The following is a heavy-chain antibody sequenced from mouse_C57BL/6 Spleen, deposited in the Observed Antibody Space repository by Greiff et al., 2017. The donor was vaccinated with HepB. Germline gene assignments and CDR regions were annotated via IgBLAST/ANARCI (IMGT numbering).Heavy chain of an antibody. CDR2: INPNNGGT. J-gene: IGHJ4*01. Sequence: EVQLQQSGPELVKPGASVKIPCKASGYTFTDYNMDWVKQSHGKSLEWIGDINPNNGGTIYNQKFKGKATLTVDKSSGTAYMELRSLTSKDTAVYYCARTNDYDDAMDYWGQRTSVTVSS. CDR1: GYTFTDYN. V-gene: IGHV1-18*01. CDR3: ARTNDYDDAMDY. D-gene: IGHD2-4*01.